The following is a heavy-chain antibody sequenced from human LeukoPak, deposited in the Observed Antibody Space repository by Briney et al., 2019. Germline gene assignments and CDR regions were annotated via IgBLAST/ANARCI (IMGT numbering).Heavy chain of an antibody. V-gene: IGHV1-8*02. CDR3: PAQAGIRYFDWLLDPYYYYYYMDV. Sequence: ASVKVSCKASGYTFTGYYMHWVRQATGQGLEWMGWMNPNSGNTGYAQKFQGRVTMTRNTSISTAYMELSSLRSEDTAVYFCPAQAGIRYFDWLLDPYYYYYYMDVWGKGTTVTISS. CDR1: GYTFTGYY. CDR2: MNPNSGNT. J-gene: IGHJ6*03. D-gene: IGHD3-9*01.